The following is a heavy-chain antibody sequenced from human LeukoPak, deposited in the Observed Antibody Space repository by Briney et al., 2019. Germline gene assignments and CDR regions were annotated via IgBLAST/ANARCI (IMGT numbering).Heavy chain of an antibody. Sequence: SETLSLTCTVSGGSVSSGSYYWSWIRQPPGKGLEWIGYIYYSGSTNYNPSLKSRVTISVDTSKNQFSLKLSSVTAADTAVYYCARSAIDAFDIWGQGTMVTVSS. CDR1: GGSVSSGSYY. CDR2: IYYSGST. V-gene: IGHV4-61*01. J-gene: IGHJ3*02. D-gene: IGHD6-25*01. CDR3: ARSAIDAFDI.